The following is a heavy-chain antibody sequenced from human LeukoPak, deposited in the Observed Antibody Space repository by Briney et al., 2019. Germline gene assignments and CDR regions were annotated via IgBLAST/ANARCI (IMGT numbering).Heavy chain of an antibody. CDR3: AKDRLVLRYFDWLFTPPGFDY. V-gene: IGHV3-30*18. CDR2: ISYDGSNK. D-gene: IGHD3-9*01. CDR1: GFTFSSYG. J-gene: IGHJ4*02. Sequence: GGSLRLSCAASGFTFSSYGMHWVRQAPGKGLEWVAVISYDGSNKYYADSVKGRFTISRDNSKNTLYLQMNSLRAEDTAVYYCAKDRLVLRYFDWLFTPPGFDYWGQGTLVTVSS.